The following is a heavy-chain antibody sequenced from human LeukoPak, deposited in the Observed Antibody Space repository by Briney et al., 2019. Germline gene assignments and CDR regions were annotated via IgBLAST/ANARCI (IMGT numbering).Heavy chain of an antibody. V-gene: IGHV1-18*01. CDR2: ISAYNGNT. CDR1: GYTFATYG. D-gene: IGHD3-22*01. J-gene: IGHJ3*02. Sequence: ASVKVSCKTSGYTFATYGVSWVRQAPGQGLEWMGWISAYNGNTNYAQNLQGRVTMTTDTSTSTAYMELRSLKSDDTAVYYCARDLYDSSGYYYSEGAFDIWGQGTMVTVSS. CDR3: ARDLYDSSGYYYSEGAFDI.